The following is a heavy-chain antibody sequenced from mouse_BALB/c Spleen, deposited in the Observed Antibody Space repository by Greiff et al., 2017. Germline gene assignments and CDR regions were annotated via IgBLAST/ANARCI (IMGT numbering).Heavy chain of an antibody. D-gene: IGHD2-1*01. Sequence: VKLMESGAELVRPGTSVKVSCKASGYAFTNYLIEWVKQRPGQGLEWIGVINPGSGGTNYNEKFKGKATLTADKSSSTAYMQLSSLTSDDSAVYFCAGGNAWFAYWGQGTLVTVSA. CDR1: GYAFTNYL. J-gene: IGHJ3*01. CDR2: INPGSGGT. CDR3: AGGNAWFAY. V-gene: IGHV1-54*01.